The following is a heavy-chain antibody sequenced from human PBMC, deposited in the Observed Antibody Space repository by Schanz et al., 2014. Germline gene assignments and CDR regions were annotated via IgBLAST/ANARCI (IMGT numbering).Heavy chain of an antibody. J-gene: IGHJ4*02. CDR1: GYMFDTYG. V-gene: IGHV1-18*04. D-gene: IGHD3-10*01. Sequence: QVRLVQSGAEAREPGASVKVSCKATGYMFDTYGFAWVRQAPGQGLPWMGWDSTYNGTTRYGQKFHASPSMTPDTNTATAPVESRSLRTADTAVYYCARAPTRMNMFRGVTYFFDSWGQGTLVTVSS. CDR3: ARAPTRMNMFRGVTYFFDS. CDR2: DSTYNGTT.